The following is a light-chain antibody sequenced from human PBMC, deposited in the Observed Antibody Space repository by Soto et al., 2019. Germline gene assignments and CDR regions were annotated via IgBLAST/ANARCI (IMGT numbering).Light chain of an antibody. CDR2: AVN. CDR1: SSDVGYYDY. Sequence: QSVLTQPPSASGSPGQSVTISCTGTSSDVGYYDYVSWYQQHPGKAPKLMIYAVNKRPSGVPDRFSGSRSGNTASLTVSGRQADEEAADYCSSPAGMNNNVLFGGGTKVTVL. CDR3: SSPAGMNNNVL. J-gene: IGLJ2*01. V-gene: IGLV2-8*01.